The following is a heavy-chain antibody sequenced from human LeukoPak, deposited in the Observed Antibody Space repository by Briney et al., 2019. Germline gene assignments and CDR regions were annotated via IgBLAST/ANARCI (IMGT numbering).Heavy chain of an antibody. CDR2: INPNSGGT. CDR1: GYTFTGYY. CDR3: ARVGSWFVYNWFDP. J-gene: IGHJ5*02. V-gene: IGHV1-2*02. D-gene: IGHD6-13*01. Sequence: ASVKVSCKASGYTFTGYYMHWVRQAPGQGLEWMGWINPNSGGTNYAQKFQGRVTMTRDTSISTAYMELSRLGSDDTAVYYCARVGSWFVYNWFDPWGQGTLVTVSS.